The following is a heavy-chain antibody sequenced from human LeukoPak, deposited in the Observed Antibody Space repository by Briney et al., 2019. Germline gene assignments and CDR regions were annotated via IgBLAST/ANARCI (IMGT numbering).Heavy chain of an antibody. CDR3: ARMYYHDSSDYYWAPDY. J-gene: IGHJ4*02. CDR2: ISGNGGST. V-gene: IGHV3-23*01. Sequence: PGGSLRLSCAASGFTFSSYWMSWVRQAPGKGLEWVSGISGNGGSTYYADSVKGRFTISRDNSKNTVYLQMNSLRAEDTAVYYCARMYYHDSSDYYWAPDYWGQGTLVTVSS. CDR1: GFTFSSYW. D-gene: IGHD3-22*01.